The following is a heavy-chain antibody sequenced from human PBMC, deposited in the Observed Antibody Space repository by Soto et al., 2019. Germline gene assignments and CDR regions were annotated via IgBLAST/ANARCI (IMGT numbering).Heavy chain of an antibody. J-gene: IGHJ4*02. CDR2: VHNGGST. V-gene: IGHV4-34*01. D-gene: IGHD6-6*01. CDR1: GGSFSGYY. Sequence: PSETLSLTCAVYGGSFSGYYWSWIRQPPGKGLEWIGSVHNGGSTYYSPSLKSRVTISADTSKNQFSLNLSSVTAADTAVYYCARGLSSPSATGVWGQGTLVTVSS. CDR3: ARGLSSPSATGV.